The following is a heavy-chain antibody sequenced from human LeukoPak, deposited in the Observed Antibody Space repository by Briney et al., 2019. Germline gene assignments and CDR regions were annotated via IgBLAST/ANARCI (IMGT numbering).Heavy chain of an antibody. CDR2: IYTSGST. Sequence: SETLSLACTVSGGSISSYYWSWIRQPAGKGLEWIGRIYTSGSTNYNPSLKSRVTMSVDTSKNQFSLKLSSVTAADTAVYYCAREPPRQNWFDPWGQGTLVTVSS. V-gene: IGHV4-4*07. J-gene: IGHJ5*02. CDR1: GGSISSYY. CDR3: AREPPRQNWFDP.